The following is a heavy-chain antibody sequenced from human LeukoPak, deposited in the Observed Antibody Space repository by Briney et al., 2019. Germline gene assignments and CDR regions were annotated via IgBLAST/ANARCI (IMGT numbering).Heavy chain of an antibody. V-gene: IGHV3-7*01. J-gene: IGHJ5*02. D-gene: IGHD6-19*01. CDR1: GFTFSSYW. CDR3: AKYSSGWNWFDP. Sequence: GGSLRLSCAASGFTFSSYWMSWVRQAPGKGLEWVANIKQDGSEKYYVDSVKGRFTISRDNSKNTLYLQMNSLRAEDTAVYYCAKYSSGWNWFDPWGQGTLVTVSS. CDR2: IKQDGSEK.